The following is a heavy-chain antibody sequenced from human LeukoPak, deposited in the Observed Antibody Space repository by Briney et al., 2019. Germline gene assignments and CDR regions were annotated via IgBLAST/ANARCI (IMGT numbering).Heavy chain of an antibody. D-gene: IGHD2-2*01. CDR2: ISSSSSYI. J-gene: IGHJ4*02. CDR1: GFTFSSYS. Sequence: GGSLRLSCAASGFTFSSYSMNWVRQAPGKGLECVSSISSSSSYIYYADSVKGRFTISRDNAKNSLYLQMNSLRAEDTAVYYCAREREVYCSSTSCRDYWGQGTLVTVSS. V-gene: IGHV3-21*01. CDR3: AREREVYCSSTSCRDY.